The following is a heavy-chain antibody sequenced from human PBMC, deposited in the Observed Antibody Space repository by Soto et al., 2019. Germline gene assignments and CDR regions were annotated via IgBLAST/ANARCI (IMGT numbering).Heavy chain of an antibody. CDR2: IWYDASKQ. J-gene: IGHJ4*02. CDR1: GFSFSVYG. Sequence: HPGGSLRLSCETSGFSFSVYGMHWVRQAPGKGLEWVAVIWYDASKQFYAASVEGRFTISRDNSKAILYLQMNSLRAEDTAVYYCAAWAEGATEVHWGQGTLVTAPQ. D-gene: IGHD2-15*01. CDR3: AAWAEGATEVH. V-gene: IGHV3-33*01.